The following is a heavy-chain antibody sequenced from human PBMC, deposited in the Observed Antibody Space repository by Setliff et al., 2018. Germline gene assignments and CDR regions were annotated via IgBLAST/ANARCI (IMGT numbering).Heavy chain of an antibody. CDR2: VYYGGNT. D-gene: IGHD3-3*01. J-gene: IGHJ1*01. CDR1: GVSIRSYNYY. V-gene: IGHV4-39*07. CDR3: ASGYNFWSGYFVVAESNQY. Sequence: PSETLSLTCTVSGVSIRSYNYYWSWIRQPPGKGLEWVGSVYYGGNTSYNPSLKSRVTISLGTSKNQFSLRLTSVTAADTALYYCASGYNFWSGYFVVAESNQYWGQGTLVTVSS.